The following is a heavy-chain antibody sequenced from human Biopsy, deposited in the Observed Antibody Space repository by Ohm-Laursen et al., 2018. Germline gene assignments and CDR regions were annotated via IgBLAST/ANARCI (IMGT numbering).Heavy chain of an antibody. CDR2: ISSGGRA. J-gene: IGHJ4*02. CDR1: GGSISDDY. V-gene: IGHV4-59*01. D-gene: IGHD3-3*01. CDR3: ARARIKTSGVLIPETYYFDS. Sequence: GTLSLTCTISGGSISDDYWNWIRQPPGKGLQVIGYISSGGRAKYNPSLKSRLTISLDTSKNQLSLRLSSVTAADTAVYYCARARIKTSGVLIPETYYFDSWGQGTLVTASS.